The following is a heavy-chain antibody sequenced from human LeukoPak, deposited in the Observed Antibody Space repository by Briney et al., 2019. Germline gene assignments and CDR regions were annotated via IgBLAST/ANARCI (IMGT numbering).Heavy chain of an antibody. CDR1: GGSFGGYY. CDR2: INHSGST. D-gene: IGHD6-6*01. Sequence: PSETLSLTCAVYGGSFGGYYWSWIRQPPGKGLEWIGEINHSGSTNYNPSLKSRVTISVDTSKNQFSLKLSSVTAADTAVYYCARGQYSSSSGLDYWGQGTLVTVSS. V-gene: IGHV4-34*01. J-gene: IGHJ4*02. CDR3: ARGQYSSSSGLDY.